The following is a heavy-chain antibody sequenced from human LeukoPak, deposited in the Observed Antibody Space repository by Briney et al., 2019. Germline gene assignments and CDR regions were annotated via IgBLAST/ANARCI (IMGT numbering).Heavy chain of an antibody. D-gene: IGHD2-21*02. CDR3: ARDAYCGGDCYSTGSGAFDI. V-gene: IGHV1-2*02. Sequence: ASVKVSCKASGYTFTGYYMHWVRQAPGQGLEWMGWINPNSGGTNYAQKFQGRVTMTRDTSISTAYMELSRLRSDDTAVYYCARDAYCGGDCYSTGSGAFDIWGQGTMVTVSS. CDR1: GYTFTGYY. CDR2: INPNSGGT. J-gene: IGHJ3*02.